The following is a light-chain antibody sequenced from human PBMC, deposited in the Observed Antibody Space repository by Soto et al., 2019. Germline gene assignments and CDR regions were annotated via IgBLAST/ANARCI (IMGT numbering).Light chain of an antibody. CDR1: ERIRNN. CDR3: RQNYSNPRGA. J-gene: IGKJ1*01. CDR2: AAS. Sequence: DIQMTQSPSSLSASVGDRVTITCRASERIRNNLNWYQQKPGKAPKLLIYAASTLQSGVPSRFSGGESGTEFTLAIGSLQPEDFTTYFCRQNYSNPRGAFVPGTKAEFK. V-gene: IGKV1-39*01.